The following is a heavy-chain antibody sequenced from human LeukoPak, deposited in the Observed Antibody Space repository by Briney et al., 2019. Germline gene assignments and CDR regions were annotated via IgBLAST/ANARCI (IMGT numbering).Heavy chain of an antibody. J-gene: IGHJ5*02. D-gene: IGHD3-3*01. CDR3: ARDTQQDFWRGYYTWFDP. CDR2: IYTSGST. V-gene: IGHV4-4*07. Sequence: SETLSLTCTVSGGSTSSYYWSWIRQPAGKGLEWIGRIYTSGSTNYNPSLKSRVTMSVDTPKNQFSLKLSSVTAADTAVYYCARDTQQDFWRGYYTWFDPWGQGTLVTVSS. CDR1: GGSTSSYY.